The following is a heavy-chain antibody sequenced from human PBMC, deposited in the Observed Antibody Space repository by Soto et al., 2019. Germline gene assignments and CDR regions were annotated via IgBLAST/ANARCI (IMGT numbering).Heavy chain of an antibody. V-gene: IGHV1-69*13. J-gene: IGHJ6*02. Sequence: SVKVSCKSSVGTFSSYAISCVRQAPGQGLEWMGGIIPIFGTANYAQKFQGRVTITADESTSTAYMELSSLRSEDTAVYYCASTLRFLEWLPTGGDYYYYGMDVWGQGTTVTVSS. CDR1: VGTFSSYA. CDR3: ASTLRFLEWLPTGGDYYYYGMDV. D-gene: IGHD3-3*01. CDR2: IIPIFGTA.